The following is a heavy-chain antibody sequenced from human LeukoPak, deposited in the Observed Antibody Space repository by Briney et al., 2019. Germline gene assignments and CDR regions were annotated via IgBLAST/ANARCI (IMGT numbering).Heavy chain of an antibody. CDR3: ARQGVVGATGFDF. D-gene: IGHD1-26*01. V-gene: IGHV4-39*01. Sequence: SETLSLTCSVSGGSISELSYYWGWIRQPPGKGLEWIGNIYYSGSTYNNPSLESRVVISVDSSRNQFPLKLTSVTATDTAVYYCARQGVVGATGFDFWGQGILVTVSS. CDR2: IYYSGST. J-gene: IGHJ4*02. CDR1: GGSISELSYY.